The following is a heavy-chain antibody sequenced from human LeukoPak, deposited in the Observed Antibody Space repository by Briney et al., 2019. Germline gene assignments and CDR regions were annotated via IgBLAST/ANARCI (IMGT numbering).Heavy chain of an antibody. J-gene: IGHJ3*02. CDR1: GFTFSSYA. CDR2: ISYDGSNK. Sequence: GGSLRLSCAASGFTFSSYAMHWVRQAPGKGLEWVAVISYDGSNKYYADSVKGRFTISRDNSKNTLYLQMNSLRAEDTAVYYCARAKVGGAFDIWGQGTMVTVSS. CDR3: ARAKVGGAFDI. D-gene: IGHD3-16*01. V-gene: IGHV3-30*04.